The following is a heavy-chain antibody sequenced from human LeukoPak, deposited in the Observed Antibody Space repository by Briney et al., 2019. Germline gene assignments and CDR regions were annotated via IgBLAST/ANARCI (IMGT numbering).Heavy chain of an antibody. CDR1: GGSISSYY. CDR2: IYYSGST. J-gene: IGHJ4*02. Sequence: SETLSLTCTVSGGSISSYYWSWIRQPPGKGLEWIGYIYYSGSTNYNPSLKSRVTISVDTSKNQFSLKLSSVTAADTAVYYCARQEVYCSGGSCYPDYWGQGTLVTVSS. CDR3: ARQEVYCSGGSCYPDY. D-gene: IGHD2-15*01. V-gene: IGHV4-59*08.